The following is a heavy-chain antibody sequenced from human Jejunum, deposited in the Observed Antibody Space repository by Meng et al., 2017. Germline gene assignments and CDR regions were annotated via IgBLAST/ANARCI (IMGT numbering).Heavy chain of an antibody. CDR3: ARYYYDSGAYYEGYSYNGMDV. V-gene: IGHV3-48*03. D-gene: IGHD3-22*01. CDR1: GFRFSNYE. J-gene: IGHJ6*02. CDR2: YPSRGPI. Sequence: GESLKISCAASGFRFSNYEINWVRQAPGKGLEWISYYPSRGPISYADSVKGRFSMSRDNAKNSLFLQMTSLRAEDTAVYYCARYYYDSGAYYEGYSYNGMDVWGQGTPVTVSS.